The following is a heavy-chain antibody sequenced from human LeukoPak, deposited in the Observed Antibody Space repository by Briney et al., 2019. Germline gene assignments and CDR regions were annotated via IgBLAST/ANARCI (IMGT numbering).Heavy chain of an antibody. CDR2: INPSGGST. V-gene: IGHV1-46*01. D-gene: IGHD3-22*01. J-gene: IGHJ4*02. CDR1: GYTFTSYY. CDR3: ARISVYYDSSGPDY. Sequence: ASVKVSCKASGYTFTSYYMHWVRQAPGQGLEWMGIINPSGGSTSYAQKFQGRVTMTTDTSTSTAYMELRSLRSDDTAVYYCARISVYYDSSGPDYWGQGTLVTVSS.